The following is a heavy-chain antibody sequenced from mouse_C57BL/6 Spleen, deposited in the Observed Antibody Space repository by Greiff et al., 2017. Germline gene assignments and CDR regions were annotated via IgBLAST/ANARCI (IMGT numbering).Heavy chain of an antibody. D-gene: IGHD1-1*01. V-gene: IGHV1-64*01. J-gene: IGHJ4*01. Sequence: QVQLQQPGAELVKPGASVKLSCKASGYTFTSYWMHWVKQRPGQGLEWIGMIHPNSGSTNYNEKFKSKATLTVDKSSSTAYMQLSSLTSEDSAVYYCARDFGRGGYAMDYWGQGTSVTVSS. CDR3: ARDFGRGGYAMDY. CDR2: IHPNSGST. CDR1: GYTFTSYW.